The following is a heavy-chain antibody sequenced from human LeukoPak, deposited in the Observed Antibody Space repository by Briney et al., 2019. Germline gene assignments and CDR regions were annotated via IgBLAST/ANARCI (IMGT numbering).Heavy chain of an antibody. V-gene: IGHV3-48*04. CDR1: GLRIRHNS. J-gene: IGHJ4*02. D-gene: IGHD1-26*01. Sequence: QSGGSLRLSCVASGLRIRHNSMNWVRQAPGKGLEWLSYISSSSSMIYYADSVKGRFTISRDNAKNSLYLQMNSLRAEDTAVYYCASNMYSENYYLYPFWGQGTLVTVSS. CDR3: ASNMYSENYYLYPF. CDR2: ISSSSSMI.